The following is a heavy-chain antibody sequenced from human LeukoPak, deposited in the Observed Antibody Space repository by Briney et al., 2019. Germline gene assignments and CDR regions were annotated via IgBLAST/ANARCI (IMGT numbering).Heavy chain of an antibody. CDR2: INPGGAYT. Sequence: GGSLRLSCAASGFTFSSSAVSWVRQAPGKALEWASAINPGGAYTYYAASVRGRFTISRDNSENTLYLHMSSLRADDTAVYFCARDGTSTTMTSEPYWGQGTLVTVSS. D-gene: IGHD4-17*01. J-gene: IGHJ4*02. CDR3: ARDGTSTTMTSEPY. V-gene: IGHV3-23*01. CDR1: GFTFSSSA.